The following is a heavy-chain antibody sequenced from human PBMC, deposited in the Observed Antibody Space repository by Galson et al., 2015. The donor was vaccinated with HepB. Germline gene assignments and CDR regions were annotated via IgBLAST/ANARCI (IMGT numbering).Heavy chain of an antibody. J-gene: IGHJ4*02. D-gene: IGHD3-16*01. V-gene: IGHV3-30*04. CDR3: ARRAGASGGFSFDY. CDR2: ILHDAHTR. Sequence: SLRLSCAASGFPFSNYAMHWVRQTPGKGLEWMTVILHDAHTRYYADSVEGRFTVSRDNSKNTVYLQMHSLRPEDTAIYYCARRAGASGGFSFDYWGQGSLVTVSS. CDR1: GFPFSNYA.